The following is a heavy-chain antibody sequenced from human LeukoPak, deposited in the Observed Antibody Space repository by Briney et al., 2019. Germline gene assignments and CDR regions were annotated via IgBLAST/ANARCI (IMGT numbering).Heavy chain of an antibody. Sequence: SETLSLTCAVSGGSISSGGYSWSWIRQPPGKGLEWIGYIYHSGSTYYNPSLKSRVTISVDRSKNQFSLKLSSVTAADTAVYYCARESLYCSSTSCYVRWFDPWGQGTLVTVSS. V-gene: IGHV4-30-2*01. CDR1: GGSISSGGYS. CDR2: IYHSGST. D-gene: IGHD2-2*01. CDR3: ARESLYCSSTSCYVRWFDP. J-gene: IGHJ5*02.